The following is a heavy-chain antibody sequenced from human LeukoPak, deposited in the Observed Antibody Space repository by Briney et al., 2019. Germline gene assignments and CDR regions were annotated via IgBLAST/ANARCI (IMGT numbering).Heavy chain of an antibody. J-gene: IGHJ4*02. CDR2: ISGSGGST. CDR3: ARDRGVITY. Sequence: GGSLRLSCAASGFTFSSYAMSWVRQAPGKGLEWVSAISGSGGSTYYADSVKGRFTISRDNAKNSLYLQMNSLRAEDTAVYYCARDRGVITYWGQGTLVTVSS. V-gene: IGHV3-23*01. CDR1: GFTFSSYA. D-gene: IGHD3-10*01.